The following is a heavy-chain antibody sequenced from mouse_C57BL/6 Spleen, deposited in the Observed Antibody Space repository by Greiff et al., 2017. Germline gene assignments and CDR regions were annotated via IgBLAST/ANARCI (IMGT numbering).Heavy chain of an antibody. Sequence: QVQLQQSGAELVRPGTSVKVSCKASGYAFTNYLIEWVKQRPGQGLEWIGVINPGSGGTNYNEKFKGKATLTAEQSSSTAYMQRSSLTSEDYAVYFCARSYCDGSSPAWFAYWGQGTLVTVSA. CDR3: ARSYCDGSSPAWFAY. J-gene: IGHJ3*01. D-gene: IGHD1-1*01. V-gene: IGHV1-54*01. CDR2: INPGSGGT. CDR1: GYAFTNYL.